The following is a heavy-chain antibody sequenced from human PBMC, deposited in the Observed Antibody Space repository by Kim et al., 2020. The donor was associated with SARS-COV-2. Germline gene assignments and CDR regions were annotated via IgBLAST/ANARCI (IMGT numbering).Heavy chain of an antibody. D-gene: IGHD6-13*01. V-gene: IGHV3-30*07. CDR3: ARDRGGVYSSSWLFDY. Sequence: SVKGRFTIARDNSKNTLYRQMNSLRAEDTAVYYCARDRGGVYSSSWLFDYWGQGTLVTVSS. J-gene: IGHJ4*02.